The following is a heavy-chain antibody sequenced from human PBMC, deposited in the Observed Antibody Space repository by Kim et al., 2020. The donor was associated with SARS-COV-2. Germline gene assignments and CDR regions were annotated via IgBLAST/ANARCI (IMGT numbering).Heavy chain of an antibody. Sequence: SETLSLTCTVSGGSISSSSYYWGWIRQPPGKGLEWIGSIYYSERISYNPSLKSRVTISVDTSKNQFSLKLSSVTAADTAVYYCARLSFGSRGYYYGGFDYWGQGTLVTVSS. D-gene: IGHD3-22*01. V-gene: IGHV4-39*01. J-gene: IGHJ4*02. CDR2: IYYSERI. CDR3: ARLSFGSRGYYYGGFDY. CDR1: GGSISSSSYY.